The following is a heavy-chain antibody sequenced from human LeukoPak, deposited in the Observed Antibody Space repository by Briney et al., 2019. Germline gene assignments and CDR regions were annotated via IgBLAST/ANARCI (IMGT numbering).Heavy chain of an antibody. Sequence: GGSLRLSCAASGFTFSSYDMHWVRQATGKGLEWVSAIGTAGDTYYPGSVKGRFTISRENATNSLYLQMNSLRAGDTAVYYCARSSTLQLERGGAFDIWGQGTMVTVSS. CDR3: ARSSTLQLERGGAFDI. CDR1: GFTFSSYD. J-gene: IGHJ3*02. D-gene: IGHD1-1*01. CDR2: IGTAGDT. V-gene: IGHV3-13*01.